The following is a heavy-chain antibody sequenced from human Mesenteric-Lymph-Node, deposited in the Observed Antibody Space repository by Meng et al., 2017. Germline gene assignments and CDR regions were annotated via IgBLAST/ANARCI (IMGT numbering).Heavy chain of an antibody. J-gene: IGHJ6*02. CDR2: IWNEGTTT. Sequence: GGSLRLSCAASGFTFRDCGMHWVRQAADKGLEWVAGIWNEGTTTHYADSVKGRFTISRDNSKNTLYLQMTSLRAEDSAVYYCARAPGVPAAIGDYYYYGMDVWGQGTMVTVSS. D-gene: IGHD2-2*01. CDR3: ARAPGVPAAIGDYYYYGMDV. V-gene: IGHV3-33*01. CDR1: GFTFRDCG.